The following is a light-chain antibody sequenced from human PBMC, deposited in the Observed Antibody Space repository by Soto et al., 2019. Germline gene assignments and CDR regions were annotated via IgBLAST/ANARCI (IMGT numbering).Light chain of an antibody. Sequence: DIQMTQSPSTLSASVGDRVTITCRADQSITRWLAWFQQXPGKAPSLLIYDATNSQPGVPSRFSGSGSGTEFTLTISSLEPDDFATYYCQQYNSWWTFGQGTKVDIK. CDR3: QQYNSWWT. CDR1: QSITRW. CDR2: DAT. J-gene: IGKJ1*01. V-gene: IGKV1-5*01.